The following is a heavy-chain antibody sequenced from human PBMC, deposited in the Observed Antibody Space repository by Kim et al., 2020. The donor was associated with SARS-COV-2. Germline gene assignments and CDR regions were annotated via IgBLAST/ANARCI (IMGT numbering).Heavy chain of an antibody. CDR1: GFTFSSYG. CDR3: AKGQGGIAVATPDY. V-gene: IGHV3-30*18. J-gene: IGHJ4*02. CDR2: ISYDGSNK. Sequence: GGSLRLSCAASGFTFSSYGMHWVRQAPGKGLEWVAVISYDGSNKYYADSVKGRFTISRDNSKNTLYLQMNSLRAEDTAVYYCAKGQGGIAVATPDYWGQGTLVTVSS. D-gene: IGHD6-19*01.